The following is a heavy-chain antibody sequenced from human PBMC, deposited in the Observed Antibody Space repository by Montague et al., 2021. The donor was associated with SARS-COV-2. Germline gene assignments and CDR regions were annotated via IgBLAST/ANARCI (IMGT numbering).Heavy chain of an antibody. J-gene: IGHJ5*02. V-gene: IGHV4-39*01. CDR3: ARGYGGYEDPGGFDP. CDR1: GGSISSSSYY. CDR2: IYYSGST. D-gene: IGHD5-12*01. Sequence: SETLSLTCTVSGGSISSSSYYWGWIRQPPGKGLEWIGSIYYSGSTYYNLSLKSRVTISVDTSKNQFSLKLSSVTAADTAVYYCARGYGGYEDPGGFDPWGQGTLVTVSS.